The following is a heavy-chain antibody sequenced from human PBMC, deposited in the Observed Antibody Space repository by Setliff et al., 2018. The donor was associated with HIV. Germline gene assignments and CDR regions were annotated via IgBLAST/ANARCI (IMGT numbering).Heavy chain of an antibody. Sequence: HPSETLSLTCTVSGGSISSGSYYWSWIRQPAGKGLEWIGRINSDGSNTMYADSVKGRFTISRDNAKNTLYLQMNSLRVDDTAVYYCARGGGYGDYWGQGTLVTVSS. D-gene: IGHD6-25*01. J-gene: IGHJ4*02. CDR3: ARGGGYGDY. V-gene: IGHV3-74*03. CDR2: INSDGSNT. CDR1: GGSISSGSYY.